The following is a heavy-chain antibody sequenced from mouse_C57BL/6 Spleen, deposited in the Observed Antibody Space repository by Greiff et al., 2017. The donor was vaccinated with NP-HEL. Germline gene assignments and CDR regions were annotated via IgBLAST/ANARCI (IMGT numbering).Heavy chain of an antibody. V-gene: IGHV1-62-2*01. D-gene: IGHD1-1*01. J-gene: IGHJ1*03. CDR1: GYTFTEYT. CDR3: ARHEGYYGSGYWYFDV. Sequence: VMLVESGAELVKPGASVKLSCKASGYTFTEYTIHWVKQRSGQGLEWIGWFYPGSGSIKYNEKFKDKATLTADKSSSTVYMELSRLTSEDSAVYFCARHEGYYGSGYWYFDVWGTGTTVTVSS. CDR2: FYPGSGSI.